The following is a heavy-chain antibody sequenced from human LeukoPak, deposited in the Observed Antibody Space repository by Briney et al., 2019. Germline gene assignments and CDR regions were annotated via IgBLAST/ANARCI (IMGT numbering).Heavy chain of an antibody. Sequence: EASVKVSCKASGYTFTSYYMHWVRQAPGQGLEWMGIINPSGGSTSYAQKFQGRVTMTRDMSTSTVYMELSSLRSEDTAVYYCASPDCSGGSCSLYYMDVWGKGTTVTVSS. CDR1: GYTFTSYY. CDR2: INPSGGST. V-gene: IGHV1-46*01. D-gene: IGHD2-15*01. CDR3: ASPDCSGGSCSLYYMDV. J-gene: IGHJ6*03.